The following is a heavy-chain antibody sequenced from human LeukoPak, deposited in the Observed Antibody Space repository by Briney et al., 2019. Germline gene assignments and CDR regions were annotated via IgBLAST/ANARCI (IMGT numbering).Heavy chain of an antibody. CDR1: GFTFSSYA. J-gene: IGHJ4*02. Sequence: GGSLRLSCAASGFTFSSYAMSWVRQAPGKGLEWVSVISGSDGSTYHADSVKGRFTISRDNSKNTLYLQMNSLRAEDTAVYYCAKDLYGDYMIDYWGQGTLVTVPS. CDR2: ISGSDGST. CDR3: AKDLYGDYMIDY. V-gene: IGHV3-23*01. D-gene: IGHD4-17*01.